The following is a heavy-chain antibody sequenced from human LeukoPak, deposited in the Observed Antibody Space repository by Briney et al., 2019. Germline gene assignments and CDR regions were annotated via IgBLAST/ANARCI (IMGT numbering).Heavy chain of an antibody. J-gene: IGHJ4*02. V-gene: IGHV3-66*01. D-gene: IGHD3-3*01. Sequence: GGSLRLSCAASGFTVSSNYMSWVRQAPGKGLEWVSVIYSGGSTYYADSVKGRFTISRDNSKNTLYLQMNSLRAEDTAVYYCAKRTIFDGYFDYWGQGTLVTVSS. CDR3: AKRTIFDGYFDY. CDR2: IYSGGST. CDR1: GFTVSSNY.